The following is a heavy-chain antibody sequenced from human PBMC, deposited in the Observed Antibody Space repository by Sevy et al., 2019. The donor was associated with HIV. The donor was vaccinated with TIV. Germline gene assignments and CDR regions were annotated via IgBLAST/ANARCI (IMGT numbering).Heavy chain of an antibody. V-gene: IGHV3-49*04. CDR3: TSDFWSGYSVLPYY. CDR2: IRSKPYGGTA. Sequence: GGSLRLSCSASGFTFSEYAMSWVRQAPGKGLEWVGSIRSKPYGGTAEYAASVKGRFIISTDDSKTIAYLQMNSLQTEGTAVYYCTSDFWSGYSVLPYYWGQGTLVTVSS. J-gene: IGHJ4*01. CDR1: GFTFSEYA. D-gene: IGHD3-3*01.